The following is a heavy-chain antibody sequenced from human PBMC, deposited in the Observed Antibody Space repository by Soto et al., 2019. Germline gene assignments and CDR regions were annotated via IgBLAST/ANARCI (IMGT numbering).Heavy chain of an antibody. D-gene: IGHD2-15*01. V-gene: IGHV1-18*01. Sequence: QDQLLQSGAEVKKPGASVKVSCQASGYTFSSYGITWVRQAPGQGLEWVGWISAYNGNTKSAQKFQGRVTLTTDTSTSTAYMDLRSLRSDDTAVYFCARDECVDVPFYHDALDLCGQGTLVSVSS. CDR2: ISAYNGNT. CDR3: ARDECVDVPFYHDALDL. J-gene: IGHJ3*01. CDR1: GYTFSSYG.